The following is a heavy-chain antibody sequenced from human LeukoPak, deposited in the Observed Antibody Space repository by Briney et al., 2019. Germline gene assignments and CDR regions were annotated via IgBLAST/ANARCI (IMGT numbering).Heavy chain of an antibody. J-gene: IGHJ4*02. Sequence: GGSLRLSCAASGFTFSSSAMTWVRQVLGKVLEWVSTTGVSGSYYADSVKGRFTISRDNSKNTLYLQMNSLRAEDTAVYYCAKDRAVAGNFDYWGQGTLVTVSS. CDR2: TGVSGS. CDR3: AKDRAVAGNFDY. V-gene: IGHV3-23*01. CDR1: GFTFSSSA. D-gene: IGHD6-19*01.